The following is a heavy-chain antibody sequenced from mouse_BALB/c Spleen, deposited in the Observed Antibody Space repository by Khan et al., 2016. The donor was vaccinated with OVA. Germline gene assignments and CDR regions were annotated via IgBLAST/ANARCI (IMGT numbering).Heavy chain of an antibody. V-gene: IGHV1-4*01. CDR1: GYTFTSYT. D-gene: IGHD2-14*01. CDR2: INPSNGYT. Sequence: VQLQQSGAELARPGASVKMSCKASGYTFTSYTIHWIKERPGQGLEWIGNINPSNGYTNYTQKFKDKATLTTDKSSTTAYLQLSSLTSDDSAVYNCVRDGAYHRNDGWFAYWGQGTLVTVSA. CDR3: VRDGAYHRNDGWFAY. J-gene: IGHJ3*01.